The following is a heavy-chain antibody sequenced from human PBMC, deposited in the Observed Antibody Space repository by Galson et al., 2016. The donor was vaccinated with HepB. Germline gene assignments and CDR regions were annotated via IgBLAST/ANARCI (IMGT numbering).Heavy chain of an antibody. CDR2: IKLDGSDK. Sequence: SLRLSCAASGFNFRSYWMRWVRQAPGKGLEWVANIKLDGSDKFYVDSVKGRFTISRDNAKNSVYLQMNSLRAEDTAVYYGARRNLLDYWGQGTLVAISS. J-gene: IGHJ4*02. CDR3: ARRNLLDY. CDR1: GFNFRSYW. D-gene: IGHD1-14*01. V-gene: IGHV3-7*03.